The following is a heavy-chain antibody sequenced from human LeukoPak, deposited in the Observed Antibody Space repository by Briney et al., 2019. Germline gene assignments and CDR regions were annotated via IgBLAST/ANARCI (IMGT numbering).Heavy chain of an antibody. CDR1: GYTFTDYY. V-gene: IGHV1-2*02. CDR2: INPNSGGT. CDR3: ARGFVDY. J-gene: IGHJ4*02. Sequence: GASVKVSCKASGYTFTDYYVHWVRQAPGQGLEWMGWINPNSGGTDYAQKFQGRVTMTRDTSISTAYMERSRLTSDDTAVYFCARGFVDYWGQGTLLTVSS. D-gene: IGHD6-6*01.